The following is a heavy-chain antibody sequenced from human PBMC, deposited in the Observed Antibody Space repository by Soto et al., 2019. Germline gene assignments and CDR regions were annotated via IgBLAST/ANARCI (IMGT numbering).Heavy chain of an antibody. J-gene: IGHJ4*02. CDR3: AREDSSYGRLDY. CDR2: IYHGGTT. D-gene: IGHD5-18*01. Sequence: SETLSLTCTVSGDSISSGSYWGWIRQPPGEGPEWIASIYHGGTTFYNPSLKSRISISVDTSKNQFSLRLTSVTAADTATYYCAREDSSYGRLDYWGQGTLVTVSS. CDR1: GDSISSGSY. V-gene: IGHV4-38-2*02.